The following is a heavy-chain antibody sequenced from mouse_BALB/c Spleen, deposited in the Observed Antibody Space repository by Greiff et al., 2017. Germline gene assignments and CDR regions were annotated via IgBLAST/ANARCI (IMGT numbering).Heavy chain of an antibody. CDR1: GFTFSSFG. CDR3: ASAGNYAMDY. V-gene: IGHV5-17*02. CDR2: ISSGSSTI. J-gene: IGHJ4*01. Sequence: DVKLVESGGGLVQPGGSRKLSCAASGFTFSSFGMHWVRQAPEKGLEWVAYISSGSSTIYYADTVKGRFTISRDNPKNTLFLQMTSLRSEDTAMYYCASAGNYAMDYWGQGTSVTVSS.